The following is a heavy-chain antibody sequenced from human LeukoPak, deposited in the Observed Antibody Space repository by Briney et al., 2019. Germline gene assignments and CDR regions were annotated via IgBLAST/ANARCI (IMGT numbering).Heavy chain of an antibody. CDR2: IYPGDSDT. CDR3: ARHGGSYDYDS. CDR1: GYIFTTYW. D-gene: IGHD5-12*01. J-gene: IGHJ4*02. Sequence: GESLKISCKGSGYIFTTYWIAWVRQMPGKGLEWMGLIYPGDSDTRYSPSLQGQVTISADKSISTTYLQWSSLEASDTAMYYCARHGGSYDYDSWGQGTLVTVSS. V-gene: IGHV5-51*01.